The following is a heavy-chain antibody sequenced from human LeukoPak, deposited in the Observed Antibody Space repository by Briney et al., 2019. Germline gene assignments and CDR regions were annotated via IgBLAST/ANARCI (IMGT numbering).Heavy chain of an antibody. CDR3: VRPGDSSGYYYGFEY. CDR1: GGSISSSSYY. CDR2: IYYSGGT. Sequence: PSETLSLTCTVSGGSISSSSYYWGWIRQPPGKGLEWIGSIYYSGGTYYNPSLKSRVTISVDTSKNQFSLKLNSVTAADTAVYYCVRPGDSSGYYYGFEYWGQGTLVTVSS. J-gene: IGHJ4*02. V-gene: IGHV4-39*01. D-gene: IGHD3-22*01.